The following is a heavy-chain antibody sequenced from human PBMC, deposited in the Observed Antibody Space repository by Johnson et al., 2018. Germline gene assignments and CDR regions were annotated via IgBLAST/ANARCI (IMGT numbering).Heavy chain of an antibody. CDR3: ARGKVGINYYYGMDV. J-gene: IGHJ6*02. CDR2: ISHDEIDK. CDR1: GVTLSNCI. V-gene: IGHV3-30-3*01. Sequence: QVQLQESGGGLVQPGGSLRLSCGVSGVTLSNCIMHWVRQAPGKGLEWVALISHDEIDKQYGDSAKDRFTISRDISKNTVYLKMNSLRDEDTAVYYCARGKVGINYYYGMDVWGQGTTVTVSS. D-gene: IGHD2-21*01.